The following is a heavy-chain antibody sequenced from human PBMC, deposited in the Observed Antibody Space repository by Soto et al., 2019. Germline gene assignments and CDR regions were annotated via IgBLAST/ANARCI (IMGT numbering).Heavy chain of an antibody. CDR2: ISAYNGNT. D-gene: IGHD2-15*01. CDR3: ARGYVEEGGNENAFDI. CDR1: GYTFTSYG. Sequence: ASVKVSCKASGYTFTSYGISWVRQAPGQGLEWMGWISAYNGNTNYAQKLQGRVTMTTDTSTSTAYMELRSLRSDDTAVYYCARGYVEEGGNENAFDIWGQGTMVTVSS. V-gene: IGHV1-18*01. J-gene: IGHJ3*02.